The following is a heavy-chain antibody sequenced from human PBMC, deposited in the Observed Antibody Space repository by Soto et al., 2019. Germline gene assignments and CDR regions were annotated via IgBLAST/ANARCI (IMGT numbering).Heavy chain of an antibody. V-gene: IGHV1-69*06. CDR3: ARDPTNDYGDDTFDY. J-gene: IGHJ4*02. CDR1: GDAFQSYA. D-gene: IGHD4-17*01. Sequence: QVLLLQSGSEVKKPGSSVKVSCKASGDAFQSYAIHWVRQAPGQGLEYMGRIIPSYDRTTYAQKFQGRLTVTADMYTSTVYMELSSLRSEDTTVYYCARDPTNDYGDDTFDYWGQGTKVIVSS. CDR2: IIPSYDRT.